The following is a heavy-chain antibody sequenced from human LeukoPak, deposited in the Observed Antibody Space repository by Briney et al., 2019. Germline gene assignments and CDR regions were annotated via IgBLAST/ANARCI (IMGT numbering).Heavy chain of an antibody. J-gene: IGHJ4*02. CDR2: IWYDGSNK. CDR1: GFTFSSYG. Sequence: GRSLRLSCAASGFTFSSYGMHWVRQAPGKGLEWVAVIWYDGSNKYYADSVKGRFTISRDNSKNTLYLQMNSLRAEDTAVYYCAKTRPLDSSSWSHGDYWGQGTLVIVSS. CDR3: AKTRPLDSSSWSHGDY. V-gene: IGHV3-33*06. D-gene: IGHD6-13*01.